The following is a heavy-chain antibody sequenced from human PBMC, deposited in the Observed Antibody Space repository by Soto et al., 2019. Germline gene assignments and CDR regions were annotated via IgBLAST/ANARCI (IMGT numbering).Heavy chain of an antibody. V-gene: IGHV1-18*01. J-gene: IGHJ3*02. CDR2: ISAYNGNT. Sequence: ASVKVSCKASGYTFTSYGVSWVRQAPGQGLEWMGWISAYNGNTNYAQKLQGRVTMTTDTSTSTAYMELRSLGSDDTAVYYCARDNGITGTNDAFDIWGQGTMVTVSS. D-gene: IGHD1-20*01. CDR1: GYTFTSYG. CDR3: ARDNGITGTNDAFDI.